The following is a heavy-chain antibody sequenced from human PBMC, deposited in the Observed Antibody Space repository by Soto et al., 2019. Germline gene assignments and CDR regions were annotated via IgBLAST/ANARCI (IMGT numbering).Heavy chain of an antibody. V-gene: IGHV1-18*01. D-gene: IGHD3-22*01. CDR1: GYTFNSYG. Sequence: QVQLVQSGAEVKKPGASVKVSCKASGYTFNSYGLSWVRQAPGQGLEWMGWISAYNGKTNYAQKFQGRVTMTTDTSTSTAYMELRSLRSDDTAVFYCARTLLDYFDSRESDYWGQGTLVTVSS. CDR2: ISAYNGKT. J-gene: IGHJ4*02. CDR3: ARTLLDYFDSRESDY.